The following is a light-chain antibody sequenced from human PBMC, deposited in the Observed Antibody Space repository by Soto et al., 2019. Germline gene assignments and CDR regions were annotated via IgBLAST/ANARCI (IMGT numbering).Light chain of an antibody. CDR2: EGT. J-gene: IGLJ1*01. Sequence: QSVMTQPASVSGSPGQSITISCNGNSSVVGSYNLVSWYQQHPGKAPKLMIYEGTKRPSGVSDRFSGSRSGNTASLTISGLQAEDEADYYCCSYASSSTYVFXTGTKVTVL. CDR1: SSVVGSYNL. V-gene: IGLV2-23*01. CDR3: CSYASSSTYV.